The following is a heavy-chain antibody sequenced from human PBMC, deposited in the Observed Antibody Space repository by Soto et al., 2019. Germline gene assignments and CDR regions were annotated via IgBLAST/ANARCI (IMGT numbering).Heavy chain of an antibody. CDR3: ARGLHITCWYFGL. Sequence: QVQLVESGGGVVQPGRSLRLSCAASGFTFSTSGMHWVRQAPGKGLEWVAVIWSDGSSKYYADSLKGRFTISRDNSKNTLYLHINSRRAEDTAVYYCARGLHITCWYFGLWGRGTLVTVSS. D-gene: IGHD2-21*02. V-gene: IGHV3-33*01. J-gene: IGHJ2*01. CDR2: IWSDGSSK. CDR1: GFTFSTSG.